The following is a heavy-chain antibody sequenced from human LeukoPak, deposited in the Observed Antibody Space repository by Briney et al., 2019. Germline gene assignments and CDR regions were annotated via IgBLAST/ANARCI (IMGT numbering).Heavy chain of an antibody. CDR2: IYSGGST. CDR3: ARDRRNSYGYGQDY. D-gene: IGHD5-18*01. CDR1: GFTISSNY. V-gene: IGHV3-53*01. J-gene: IGHJ4*02. Sequence: GGSLRLSCAASGFTISSNYMNWVRQASGKGLEWVSVIYSGGSTYYADSVKGRFTISRDNSKSTVSLQMSSLRAEDTAVYYCARDRRNSYGYGQDYWGQGTLVTVSS.